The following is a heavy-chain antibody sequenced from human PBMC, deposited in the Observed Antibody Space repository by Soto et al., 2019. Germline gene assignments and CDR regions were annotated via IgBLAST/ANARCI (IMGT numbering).Heavy chain of an antibody. CDR3: VRMNRDYFYYGMDV. J-gene: IGHJ6*02. CDR2: VDQNGIT. Sequence: NPSETLSLTGDVSSGSLSRSKWWTWVRQSPVKGLEWIGKVDQNGITNYNPSLEGRVTISKDESKNQLFLNLTSVTAADTAMYYCVRMNRDYFYYGMDVWGPGTTVTVSS. V-gene: IGHV4-4*02. CDR1: SGSLSRSKW.